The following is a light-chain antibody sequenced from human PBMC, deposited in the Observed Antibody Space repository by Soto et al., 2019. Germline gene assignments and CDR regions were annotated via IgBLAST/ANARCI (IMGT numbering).Light chain of an antibody. V-gene: IGKV3-20*01. CDR3: QQYGSSPPGT. J-gene: IGKJ5*01. CDR1: QSVSSTY. Sequence: EIVLTQSPGTLSLSPGERATLSCRASQSVSSTYLAWYQQRPGQAPRLLIYGASGRATGIPDRFSGSGSGTTFTLPISRLEPQDFAVYYCQQYGSSPPGTFGQGTRLEIK. CDR2: GAS.